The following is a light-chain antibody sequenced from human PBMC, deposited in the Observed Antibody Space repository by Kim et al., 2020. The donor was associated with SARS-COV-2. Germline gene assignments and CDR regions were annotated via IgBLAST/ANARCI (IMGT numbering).Light chain of an antibody. CDR3: QKYDNAPLT. Sequence: SAGDRVTITCRASHAVSNYLAWYQKKPGKVPKRLIYAASTMQSGVPARFSGRTFGTVFTLTISNLQPEDVAVYYCQKYDNAPLTFGGGTKVDIK. J-gene: IGKJ4*01. CDR2: AAS. V-gene: IGKV1-27*01. CDR1: HAVSNY.